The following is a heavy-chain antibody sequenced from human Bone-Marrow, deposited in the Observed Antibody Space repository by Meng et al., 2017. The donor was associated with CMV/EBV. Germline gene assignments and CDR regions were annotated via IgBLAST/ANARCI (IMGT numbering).Heavy chain of an antibody. CDR3: ARDYSYDY. Sequence: GGSLRLSCAASGFTFSSYWVSWVRQAPGKGLEWVANIKQDGSEKYYVDSVKGRFTISRDNAKNSLYLQMNSLRAEDTAVYYCARDYSYDYWGQGTLVTVSS. CDR1: GFTFSSYW. J-gene: IGHJ4*02. V-gene: IGHV3-7*01. CDR2: IKQDGSEK. D-gene: IGHD4-11*01.